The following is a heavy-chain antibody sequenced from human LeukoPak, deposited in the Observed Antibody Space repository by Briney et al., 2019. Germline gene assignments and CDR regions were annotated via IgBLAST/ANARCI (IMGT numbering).Heavy chain of an antibody. V-gene: IGHV3-23*01. J-gene: IGHJ4*02. Sequence: GRSLRLSCAASGFTFSSYAMSWVRQAPGKGLEWVSAISGSGGSTYYADSVKGRFTISRDNSKNTLYLQMNSLRAEDTAVYYCAKGWFGELLYGYFDYWGQGTLVTVSS. CDR3: AKGWFGELLYGYFDY. CDR2: ISGSGGST. CDR1: GFTFSSYA. D-gene: IGHD3-10*01.